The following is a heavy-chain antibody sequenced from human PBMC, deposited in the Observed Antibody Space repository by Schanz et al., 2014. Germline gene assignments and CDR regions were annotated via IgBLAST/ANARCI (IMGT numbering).Heavy chain of an antibody. J-gene: IGHJ4*02. CDR1: GFTFSSYA. D-gene: IGHD4-17*01. CDR2: ISYDGSNK. Sequence: VQLLESGGGLVQPGGSLRLSCAASGFTFSSYAMSWVRQAPGKGLEWVAVISYDGSNKYYADSVEGRFTISRDRFQNTLYLRMSSLRAEDTAVYYCARPRFDYGEVDYWGQGTLVTVSS. V-gene: IGHV3-30*14. CDR3: ARPRFDYGEVDY.